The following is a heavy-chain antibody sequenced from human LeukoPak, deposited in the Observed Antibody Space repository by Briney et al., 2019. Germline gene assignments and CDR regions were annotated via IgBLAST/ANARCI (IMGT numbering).Heavy chain of an antibody. J-gene: IGHJ4*02. CDR2: ISSSSSYI. CDR1: GFTFSSYS. CDR3: AKDHHYYDSSGYYVLDY. Sequence: GGYLRLSCAASGFTFSSYSMNWVRQAPGKGLEWISSISSSSSYIYYADSVKGRFTISRDNAKNSLYLQMNSLRAEDTAVYYCAKDHHYYDSSGYYVLDYWGQGTLVTVSS. D-gene: IGHD3-22*01. V-gene: IGHV3-21*04.